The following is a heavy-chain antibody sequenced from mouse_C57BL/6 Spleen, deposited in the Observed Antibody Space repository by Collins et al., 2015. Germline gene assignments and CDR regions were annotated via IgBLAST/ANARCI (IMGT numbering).Heavy chain of an antibody. CDR3: TREGNWGFAY. D-gene: IGHD4-1*01. CDR1: GYTFTDYE. Sequence: QVQLQQSGAELVRPGASVTLSCKASGYTFTDYEMHWVKQTPVHGLEWIGAIDPETGGTAYNQKFKGKATLTADKSSSTAYMELRSLTSEDSAVYYCTREGNWGFAYWGQGTLVTVSA. CDR2: IDPETGGT. V-gene: IGHV1-15*01. J-gene: IGHJ3*01.